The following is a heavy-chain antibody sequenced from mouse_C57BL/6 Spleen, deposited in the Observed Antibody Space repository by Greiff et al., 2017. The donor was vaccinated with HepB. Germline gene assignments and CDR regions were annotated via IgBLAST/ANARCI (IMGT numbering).Heavy chain of an antibody. CDR2: IYPGDGDT. Sequence: VQLQQSGPELVKPGASVKISCKASGYAFSSSWMNWVKQRPGKGLEWIGRIYPGDGDTNYNGKFKGKATLTADKSSSTAYMQLSSLTSEDSAVYFCARYYYGSPGFAYWGQGTLVTVSA. V-gene: IGHV1-82*01. CDR1: GYAFSSSW. J-gene: IGHJ3*01. D-gene: IGHD1-1*01. CDR3: ARYYYGSPGFAY.